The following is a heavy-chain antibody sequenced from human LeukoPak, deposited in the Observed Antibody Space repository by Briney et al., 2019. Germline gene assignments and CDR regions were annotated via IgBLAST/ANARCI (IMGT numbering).Heavy chain of an antibody. V-gene: IGHV3-23*01. CDR2: ISDSGRDT. Sequence: GSLRLSYAASGFSFSNYAMSWVRQAPGEGLDWVSTISDSGRDTYYADSVKGRFTISRDNSKNTLYLQMTSLRVEDTATYYCAKVPYSDYGSGRPPFMDVWGQGTTVAVSS. J-gene: IGHJ6*02. CDR1: GFSFSNYA. D-gene: IGHD3-10*01. CDR3: AKVPYSDYGSGRPPFMDV.